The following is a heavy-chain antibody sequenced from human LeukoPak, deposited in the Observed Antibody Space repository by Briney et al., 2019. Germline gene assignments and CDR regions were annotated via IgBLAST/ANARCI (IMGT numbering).Heavy chain of an antibody. Sequence: SETLSLTCTVSGYSISSGYYWGWIRQPPGKGLEWIGSIYHSGSTYYNPSLRTRVTISVDTSKNQFSLKLSSVTAADTAVYYCARAFSDYFWGTYHDAFDIWGQGTMVTVSS. CDR2: IYHSGST. V-gene: IGHV4-38-2*02. CDR1: GYSISSGYY. CDR3: ARAFSDYFWGTYHDAFDI. J-gene: IGHJ3*02. D-gene: IGHD3-16*02.